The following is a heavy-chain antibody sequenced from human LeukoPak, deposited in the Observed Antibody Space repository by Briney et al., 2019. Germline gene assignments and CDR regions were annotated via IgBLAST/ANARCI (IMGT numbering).Heavy chain of an antibody. J-gene: IGHJ6*02. Sequence: SVKVSCRASGNSISNYAVSWVRQAPGQGFEWMGGLIPIFGTSDYAQKFQGRVTITADQSTSTTYMALSSLKSEDTATYYCTTRACHAGGCSSSFYYYYGLHFWGQGTTVSVSS. CDR3: TTRACHAGGCSSSFYYYYGLHF. CDR1: GNSISNYA. D-gene: IGHD3-16*01. CDR2: LIPIFGTS. V-gene: IGHV1-69*01.